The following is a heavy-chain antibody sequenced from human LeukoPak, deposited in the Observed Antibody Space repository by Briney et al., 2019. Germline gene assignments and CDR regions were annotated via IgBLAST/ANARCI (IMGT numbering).Heavy chain of an antibody. CDR2: IYHSGST. CDR3: ARHYGH. CDR1: GGSLRSRYYY. Sequence: SETLSLTCTVSGGSLRSRYYYWGWVRQPPGKGLEWIGSIYHSGSTYYNPSLKSRVTISVDTSRNQFSLNLSSVTAADTAVYYCARHYGHWGQGTLVAVSS. D-gene: IGHD4-17*01. J-gene: IGHJ4*02. V-gene: IGHV4-39*01.